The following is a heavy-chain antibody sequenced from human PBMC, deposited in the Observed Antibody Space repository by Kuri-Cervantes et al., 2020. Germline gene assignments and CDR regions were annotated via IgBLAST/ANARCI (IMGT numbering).Heavy chain of an antibody. CDR1: GYTFTGRY. V-gene: IGHV1-2*02. D-gene: IGHD3-22*01. Sequence: ASVKVSCKASGYTFTGRYLHWVRQAPGQGLEWMGWINPDSGGTNYAQKFQGRVTMTRDTSISTAYMELSRLRSDDTAVYYCARLVVRDYYDGRIYYYYTDVWGKGTTVTVSS. CDR2: INPDSGGT. CDR3: ARLVVRDYYDGRIYYYYTDV. J-gene: IGHJ6*03.